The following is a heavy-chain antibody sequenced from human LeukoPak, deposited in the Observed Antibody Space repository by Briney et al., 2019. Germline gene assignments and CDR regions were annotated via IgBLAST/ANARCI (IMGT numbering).Heavy chain of an antibody. J-gene: IGHJ3*02. CDR2: ISTTGST. V-gene: IGHV4-4*07. CDR1: GTSISSFF. D-gene: IGHD3-22*01. CDR3: ARRRTSIVVVITYFDI. Sequence: SETLSLTCTVSGTSISSFFWSWIRQPAGKELEWIGRISTTGSTYYNPSLKSRVTMSVDTSKTQFSLKLSSVTAADTAVYYCARRRTSIVVVITYFDIWGQGTMVTVSS.